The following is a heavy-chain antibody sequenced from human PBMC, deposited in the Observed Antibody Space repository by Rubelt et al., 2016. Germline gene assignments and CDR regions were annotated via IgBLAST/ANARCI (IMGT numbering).Heavy chain of an antibody. Sequence: EVQLVESGGGLVEPGGSLRLSCTASGFTFSDYVMSWVRQAPGKGLEWVANIHQDGSEKYYVDSVKGRFTITRANSKNALYLQMNSLRAEDTAVYYCAKGHSLSDAFDSWGQGTMVTVSS. CDR2: IHQDGSEK. CDR3: AKGHSLSDAFDS. D-gene: IGHD3-10*01. V-gene: IGHV3-7*01. CDR1: GFTFSDYV. J-gene: IGHJ3*02.